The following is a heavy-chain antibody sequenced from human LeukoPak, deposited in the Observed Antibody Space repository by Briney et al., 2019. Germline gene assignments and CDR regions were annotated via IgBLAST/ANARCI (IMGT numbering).Heavy chain of an antibody. J-gene: IGHJ4*02. CDR3: AKDRDRTQWLRSFDY. V-gene: IGHV3-30*04. CDR2: ISTDGSYK. D-gene: IGHD6-19*01. Sequence: GGSLRLSCAVSGFTFSSFPFHWVRQAPGKGLEWVAAISTDGSYKYHGDSVKGRFTISRDNPMNTLYLQMNGLRAEDTAVYYCAKDRDRTQWLRSFDYWGQGTLVTVSS. CDR1: GFTFSSFP.